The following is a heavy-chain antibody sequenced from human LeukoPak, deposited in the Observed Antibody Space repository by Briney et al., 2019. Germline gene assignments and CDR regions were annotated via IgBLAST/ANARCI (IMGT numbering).Heavy chain of an antibody. CDR2: IYYSGST. CDR1: GGSISSSSYY. V-gene: IGHV4-39*07. CDR3: ARGEASFDY. Sequence: SETLPLTCTVSGGSISSSSYYWGWIRQPPGKGLEWIGSIYYSGSTYYNPSLKSRVTISVDTSKNQFSLKLSSVTAADTAVYYCARGEASFDYWGQGTLVTVSS. J-gene: IGHJ4*02.